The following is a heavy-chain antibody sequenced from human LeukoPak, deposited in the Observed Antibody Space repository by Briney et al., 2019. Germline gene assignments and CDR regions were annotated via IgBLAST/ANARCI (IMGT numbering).Heavy chain of an antibody. CDR3: ARDRGSSSSDAFDI. D-gene: IGHD6-6*01. CDR1: GGSISSSSYY. Sequence: SETLSLTCTVSGGSISSSSYYWGWIRQPPGKGLEWIGSIYYSGSTYYNPSLKSRVTISVDKSKNQFSLKLSSVTAADTAVYYCARDRGSSSSDAFDIWGQGTMVTVSS. CDR2: IYYSGST. J-gene: IGHJ3*02. V-gene: IGHV4-39*07.